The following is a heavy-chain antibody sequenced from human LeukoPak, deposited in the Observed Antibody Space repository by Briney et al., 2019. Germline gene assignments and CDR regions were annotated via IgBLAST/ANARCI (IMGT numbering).Heavy chain of an antibody. Sequence: GGSLGLSCAASGFTFSTYWMSWVRQAPGKGLEWVANIKEDGSEIHHVDSVKGRFTISRDNAKNSLYLQMNSLRAEDTAVYYCARGGYQLIDYWGQGTLVTVSS. CDR2: IKEDGSEI. V-gene: IGHV3-7*01. D-gene: IGHD2-2*01. J-gene: IGHJ4*02. CDR1: GFTFSTYW. CDR3: ARGGYQLIDY.